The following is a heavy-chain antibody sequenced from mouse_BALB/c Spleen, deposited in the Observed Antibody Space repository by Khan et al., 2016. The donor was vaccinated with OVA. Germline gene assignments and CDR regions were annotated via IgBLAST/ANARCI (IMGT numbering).Heavy chain of an antibody. V-gene: IGHV1-77*01. J-gene: IGHJ3*01. Sequence: VELVESGAELARPGASVKLSCKASGYTFTDYYINWVKQRPGQGLEWIGEISPGSGDTYYNEKFKGKATLTADKSSSTVYMQLSSLTAEASAVYFCARRNYFGYTFAYWGQGTLVTVSA. CDR1: GYTFTDYY. CDR2: ISPGSGDT. D-gene: IGHD1-2*01. CDR3: ARRNYFGYTFAY.